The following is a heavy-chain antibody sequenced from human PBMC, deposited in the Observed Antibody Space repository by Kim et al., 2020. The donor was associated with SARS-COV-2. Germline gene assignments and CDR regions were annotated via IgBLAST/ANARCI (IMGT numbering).Heavy chain of an antibody. J-gene: IGHJ6*02. D-gene: IGHD6-13*01. V-gene: IGHV3-48*03. CDR1: GFTFSSYE. CDR3: ARDTYSSSNNYYVMDV. Sequence: GGSLRLSCAASGFTFSSYEMNWVRQAPGKGLEWVSYISSSGSTIYYADSVKGRFTISRDNAKNSLYLQMNSLRAEDTAVYYCARDTYSSSNNYYVMDVGGQETTDTVS. CDR2: ISSSGSTI.